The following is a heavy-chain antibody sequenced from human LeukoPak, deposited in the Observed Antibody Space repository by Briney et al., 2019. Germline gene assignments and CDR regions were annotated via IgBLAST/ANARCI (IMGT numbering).Heavy chain of an antibody. Sequence: PGGSLRLSCAASGFTFSDYYMSWIRQAPGKGLEWVSYISSSSSHTNYADSVKGRFTISRDNAKNSLYLQMNSLRAEDTAVYYCARAIAAAGTVYYFDYWGQGTLVTVSS. V-gene: IGHV3-11*05. J-gene: IGHJ4*02. CDR2: ISSSSSHT. D-gene: IGHD6-13*01. CDR3: ARAIAAAGTVYYFDY. CDR1: GFTFSDYY.